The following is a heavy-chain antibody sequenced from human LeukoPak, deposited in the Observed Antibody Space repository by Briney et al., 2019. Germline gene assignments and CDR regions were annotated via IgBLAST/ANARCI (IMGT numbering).Heavy chain of an antibody. J-gene: IGHJ6*01. CDR2: ISGSGGST. CDR3: GALKTGTTKRYYYYYGMDV. Sequence: GGSLRLSCAASGFTFSSYAMSWVRQAPGKGVERGSGISGSGGSTYYEDCVKGRFTIYRDNSKNTLYLQMNSLRAEDTAVYYCGALKTGTTKRYYYYYGMDVWGQGTTVTASS. V-gene: IGHV3-23*01. CDR1: GFTFSSYA. D-gene: IGHD1-7*01.